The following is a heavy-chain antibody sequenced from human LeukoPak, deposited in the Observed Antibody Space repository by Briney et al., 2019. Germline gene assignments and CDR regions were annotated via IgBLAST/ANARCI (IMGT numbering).Heavy chain of an antibody. Sequence: GGSLGLSCAASGFTFSSYAMSWVRQAPGKGLEWVSAISGSGGGTYYADSVKGRFTISRDNSKNTLYLQMNSLRAEDTAVYYCANAPLPLDYWGQGTLVTVSS. V-gene: IGHV3-23*01. CDR2: ISGSGGGT. CDR3: ANAPLPLDY. J-gene: IGHJ4*02. CDR1: GFTFSSYA.